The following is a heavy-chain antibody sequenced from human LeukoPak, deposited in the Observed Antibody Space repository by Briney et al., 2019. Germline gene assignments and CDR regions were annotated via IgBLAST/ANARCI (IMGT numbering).Heavy chain of an antibody. J-gene: IGHJ4*02. CDR1: GFTFSSYS. Sequence: GGSLRLSCAASGFTFSSYSMNWVRQAPGKGLEWVSYISSSSSTIYYADSVKGRFTISRDNAKNSLYLQMNSLRAEDTAVYYCAKRSGRSFDYWGQGTLVTVSS. D-gene: IGHD1-26*01. CDR3: AKRSGRSFDY. V-gene: IGHV3-48*01. CDR2: ISSSSSTI.